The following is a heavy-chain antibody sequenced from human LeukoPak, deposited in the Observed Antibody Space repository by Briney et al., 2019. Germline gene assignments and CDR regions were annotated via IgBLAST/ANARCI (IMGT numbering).Heavy chain of an antibody. CDR3: ARWGQLAFDY. D-gene: IGHD6-6*01. CDR2: ISYDGSNK. CDR1: GFTFSSYG. Sequence: GGSLRLSCAASGFTFSSYGMHWVRQAPGKGLEWVAVISYDGSNKYYADSVKGRFTISRDNSKNTLYLQMGSLRAEDMAVYYCARWGQLAFDYWGQGTLVTVSS. V-gene: IGHV3-30*03. J-gene: IGHJ4*02.